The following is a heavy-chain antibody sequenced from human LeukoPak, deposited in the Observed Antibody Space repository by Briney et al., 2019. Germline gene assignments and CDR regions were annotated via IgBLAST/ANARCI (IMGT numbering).Heavy chain of an antibody. D-gene: IGHD3-22*01. CDR2: ISGSGGST. CDR3: AKSYDSSGRGSENDY. V-gene: IGHV3-23*01. CDR1: GFTCSSYA. J-gene: IGHJ4*02. Sequence: GGSLRLSCAASGFTCSSYAMNWVRQAPGKGLEWVSAISGSGGSTYYADSVKGRFTISRDNSKNTLYLQMNSLRAEDTAVYYCAKSYDSSGRGSENDYWGQGTLVTVSS.